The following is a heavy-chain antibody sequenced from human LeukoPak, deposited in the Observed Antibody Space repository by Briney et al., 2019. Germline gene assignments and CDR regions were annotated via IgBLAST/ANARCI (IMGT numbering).Heavy chain of an antibody. CDR1: GFTFSSYS. CDR3: ARGYSSGWPPDY. Sequence: GGSLRLSCAASGFTFSSYSMNWVRQAPGKGLEWVSSISSSSSYIYYADSVKGRFTISRDNVKNSLYLQMNSLRAEDTAVYYCARGYSSGWPPDYWGQGTLVTVSS. D-gene: IGHD6-19*01. J-gene: IGHJ4*02. V-gene: IGHV3-21*01. CDR2: ISSSSSYI.